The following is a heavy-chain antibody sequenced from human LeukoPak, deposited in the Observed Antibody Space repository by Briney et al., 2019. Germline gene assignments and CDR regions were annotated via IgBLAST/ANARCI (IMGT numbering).Heavy chain of an antibody. D-gene: IGHD5-12*01. CDR3: ARGGRSGHDFVG. V-gene: IGHV3-48*03. Sequence: GGSLRLSCAASRFNFSSYEMNWVRQAPGKGLEWISYISSSGSTTYCADSVKGRFTISRDNARNPLYLQMNSLRAEDTAVYYCARGGRSGHDFVGRGQGTLVAASS. J-gene: IGHJ4*02. CDR1: RFNFSSYE. CDR2: ISSSGSTT.